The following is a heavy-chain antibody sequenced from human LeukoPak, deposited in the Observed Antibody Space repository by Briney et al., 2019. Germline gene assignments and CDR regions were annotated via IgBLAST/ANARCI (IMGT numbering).Heavy chain of an antibody. J-gene: IGHJ3*02. CDR3: TADSGRSYYYYAFDI. CDR2: IKSKTDGGTT. V-gene: IGHV3-15*01. CDR1: GFTFSNAW. D-gene: IGHD3-10*01. Sequence: GGSLRLSCAASGFTFSNAWMSWVRQAPGKGLGWVGRIKSKTDGGTTDYAAPVKGRFTISRAESKNTLYRQMNSLKTEDTAVYYCTADSGRSYYYYAFDIWGQGTMVTVSS.